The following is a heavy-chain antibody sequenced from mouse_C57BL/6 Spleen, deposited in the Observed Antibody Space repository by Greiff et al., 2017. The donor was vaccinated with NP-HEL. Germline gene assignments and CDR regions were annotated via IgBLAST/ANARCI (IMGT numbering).Heavy chain of an antibody. CDR1: GYTFTTYP. D-gene: IGHD2-4*01. J-gene: IGHJ3*01. V-gene: IGHV1-47*01. Sequence: QVQLQQSGAELVKPGASVKMSCKASGYTFTTYPIEWMKQNHGKSLEWIGNFHPYNDDTKYNEKFKGKATLTVEKSSSTVYLELSRLTSDDSAVYYGASGGDYDGAWFAYWGQGTLVTVSA. CDR3: ASGGDYDGAWFAY. CDR2: FHPYNDDT.